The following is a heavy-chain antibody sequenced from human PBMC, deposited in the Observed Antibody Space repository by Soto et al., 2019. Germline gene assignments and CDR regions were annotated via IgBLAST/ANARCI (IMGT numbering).Heavy chain of an antibody. Sequence: GESLKISCKDSGFSLASSWIGWVRQMPGKGLEWMGVIYPGDSDTRYSPSFQGQVTISADKSISTAYLQWSSLKASDTAMYYCARGDYRVLEFWGQGTLVTVSS. CDR3: ARGDYRVLEF. J-gene: IGHJ4*02. CDR1: GFSLASSW. CDR2: IYPGDSDT. V-gene: IGHV5-51*01. D-gene: IGHD4-4*01.